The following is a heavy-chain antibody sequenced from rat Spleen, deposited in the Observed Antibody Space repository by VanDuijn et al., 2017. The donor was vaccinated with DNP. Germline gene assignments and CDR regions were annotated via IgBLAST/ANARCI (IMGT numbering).Heavy chain of an antibody. V-gene: IGHV3-1*01. J-gene: IGHJ2*01. CDR1: GYFITNNY. Sequence: EVQLQESGPGLVKPSQSLSLTCSVTGYFITNNYWAWIRKFPGNEMEWMGYISYSGTTRYNPSLKSRISITRDTSKNHFFLQLNSVTPEDTATYFCARWNVFGYNGFDYWGQGVMVTVSS. CDR2: ISYSGTT. D-gene: IGHD1-9*01. CDR3: ARWNVFGYNGFDY.